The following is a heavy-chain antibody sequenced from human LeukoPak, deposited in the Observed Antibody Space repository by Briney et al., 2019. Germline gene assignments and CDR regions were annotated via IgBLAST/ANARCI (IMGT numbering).Heavy chain of an antibody. D-gene: IGHD6-19*01. Sequence: ASVKVSCKASGYTFTGYYIHWVRQAPGQGLEWMGWINPNSGGTKYAQKFRGRVTMTRDTSISTAYMELSSLTSDDTALYYCATDGAVAGTAYPEYWGQGTLVTVSS. V-gene: IGHV1-2*02. CDR1: GYTFTGYY. J-gene: IGHJ4*02. CDR2: INPNSGGT. CDR3: ATDGAVAGTAYPEY.